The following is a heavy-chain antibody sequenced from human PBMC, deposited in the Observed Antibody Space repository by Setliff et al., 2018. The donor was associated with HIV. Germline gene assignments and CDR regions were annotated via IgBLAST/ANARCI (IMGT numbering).Heavy chain of an antibody. J-gene: IGHJ4*02. V-gene: IGHV4-31*03. D-gene: IGHD3-9*01. CDR1: GGSISSGGFY. CDR2: IYNTGST. CDR3: ARQTRNRYDVLTGYSVL. Sequence: SETLSLTCTVTGGSISSGGFYWAWIRQHPGKGLEWIGYIYNTGSTYHSPSLESRVTISIDTSKNQFSLELTSVTTEDTAVFYCARQTRNRYDVLTGYSVLWGQGILVTVSS.